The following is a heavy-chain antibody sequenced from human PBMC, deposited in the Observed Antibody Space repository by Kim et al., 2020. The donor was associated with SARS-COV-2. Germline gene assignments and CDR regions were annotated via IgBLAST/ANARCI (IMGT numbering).Heavy chain of an antibody. J-gene: IGHJ6*02. Sequence: GGSLRLSCAASGFTFDDYAMHWVRQAPGKGLEWVSGISWNSGSIGYADSVKGRFTISRDNAKNSLYLQMNSLRAEDTALYYCAKLLEDYDILTGPYYYYGMDVWGQGATVTVSS. D-gene: IGHD3-9*01. CDR3: AKLLEDYDILTGPYYYYGMDV. V-gene: IGHV3-9*01. CDR2: ISWNSGSI. CDR1: GFTFDDYA.